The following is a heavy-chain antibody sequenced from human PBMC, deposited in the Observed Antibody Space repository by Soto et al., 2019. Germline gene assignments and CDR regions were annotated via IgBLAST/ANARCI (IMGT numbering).Heavy chain of an antibody. CDR1: PGSMNAHF. D-gene: IGHD2-15*01. CDR3: ARINGGSPDY. CDR2: IYKSGTT. Sequence: TSETLSLTCTVSPGSMNAHFWSWIRQSAGKRLEWIGHIYKSGTTTYNPSLKSRVTMSVDPPKNQLSLKLTSVTAADTAVYYCARINGGSPDYWGQGTLVTVSS. V-gene: IGHV4-4*07. J-gene: IGHJ4*02.